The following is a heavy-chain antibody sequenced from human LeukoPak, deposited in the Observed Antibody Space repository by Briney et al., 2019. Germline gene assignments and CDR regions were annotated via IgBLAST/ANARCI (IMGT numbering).Heavy chain of an antibody. CDR1: GDTFSNFV. J-gene: IGHJ5*02. D-gene: IGHD1-1*01. CDR2: IIPKFDLT. Sequence: GASVKVSCKTSGDTFSNFVISWVRQAPGQGLGWMARIIPKFDLTKIAQKFEGRVTITADTSTSTVYLELSNVRSDDTAIYYCTRDQNVRGVAAGMEGWFDPWGQGTLVTVSS. CDR3: TRDQNVRGVAAGMEGWFDP. V-gene: IGHV1-69*04.